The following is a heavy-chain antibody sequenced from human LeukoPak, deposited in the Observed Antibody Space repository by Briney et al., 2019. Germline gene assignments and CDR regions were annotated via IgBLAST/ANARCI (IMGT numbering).Heavy chain of an antibody. CDR3: TRVDYYDSSGYYGPVDY. CDR2: IRSKAYGGTT. V-gene: IGHV3-49*04. CDR1: GFTFGDYA. D-gene: IGHD3-22*01. J-gene: IGHJ4*02. Sequence: GGSLRPSCTASGFTFGDYAMSWGRQAPGKGLEWVGFIRSKAYGGTTEYAASVKGRFTISRDDSKSIAYLQMNSLKTEDTAVYYCTRVDYYDSSGYYGPVDYWGQGTLVTVSS.